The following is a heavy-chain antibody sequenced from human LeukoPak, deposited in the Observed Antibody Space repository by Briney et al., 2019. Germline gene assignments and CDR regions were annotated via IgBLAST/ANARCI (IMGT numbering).Heavy chain of an antibody. CDR1: GFTFSTYW. CDR3: TTDLYYYDSSGYYHYFDY. Sequence: GGSLRLSCAASGFTFSTYWMSWVRQAPGKGLEWVGRIKSKTDGGTTDYAAPVKGRFTISRDDSKNTLYLQMNSLKTEDTAVYYCTTDLYYYDSSGYYHYFDYWGQGTLVTVSS. V-gene: IGHV3-15*01. J-gene: IGHJ4*02. CDR2: IKSKTDGGTT. D-gene: IGHD3-22*01.